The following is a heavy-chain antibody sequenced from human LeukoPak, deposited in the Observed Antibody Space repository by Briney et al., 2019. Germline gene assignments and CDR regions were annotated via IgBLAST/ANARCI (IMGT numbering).Heavy chain of an antibody. CDR3: ARLPPPGMVRGVYFDY. Sequence: KPSETLSLTCAVSGYSISSGYYWGWIRQPPGKGLEWIGSIYHSGSTYYNPSLKSRVTISVDTSKNQFSLKLSSVTAADTAVYYCARLPPPGMVRGVYFDYWGQGTLVTVSS. D-gene: IGHD3-10*01. CDR1: GYSISSGYY. CDR2: IYHSGST. J-gene: IGHJ4*02. V-gene: IGHV4-38-2*01.